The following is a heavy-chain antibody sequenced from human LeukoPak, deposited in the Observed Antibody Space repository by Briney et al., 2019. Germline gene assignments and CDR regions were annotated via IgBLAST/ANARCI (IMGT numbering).Heavy chain of an antibody. CDR3: ARSSPYSSSWYSAFDI. V-gene: IGHV3-21*01. D-gene: IGHD6-13*01. CDR2: ISSRSTYV. Sequence: GGSLRLSCAASGFTFSIYDMNWVRRAPGKGLEWVSSISSRSTYVYYADSVKGRFTISRDNAKNSLYLQMNSLRAEDTAVYYCARSSPYSSSWYSAFDIWGQGTMVTVSS. J-gene: IGHJ3*02. CDR1: GFTFSIYD.